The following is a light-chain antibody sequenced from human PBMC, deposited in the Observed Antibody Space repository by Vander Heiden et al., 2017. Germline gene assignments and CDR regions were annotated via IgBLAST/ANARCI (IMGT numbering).Light chain of an antibody. Sequence: IVLTQFPGTLSLSPGRRATLPSGASQSVSSTYLAWSQQKPGRAPRRLIYGASSRATGIPDRVSGTESGTAFTLTISRLEPEDFAMYYCKHYGCSPLVTFSHGRKVDI. J-gene: IGKJ3*01. V-gene: IGKV3-20*01. CDR1: QSVSSTY. CDR3: KHYGCSPLVT. CDR2: GAS.